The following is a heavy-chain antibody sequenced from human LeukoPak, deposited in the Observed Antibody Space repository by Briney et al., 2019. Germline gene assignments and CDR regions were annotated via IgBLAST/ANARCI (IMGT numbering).Heavy chain of an antibody. J-gene: IGHJ4*02. CDR2: IRYDGSNK. D-gene: IGHD2-15*01. CDR1: GFTFSSYG. V-gene: IGHV3-30*02. CDR3: AKPQVVAATPFDY. Sequence: GRSLRLSCAASGFTFSSYGMHWVRQAPGKGLEWVAFIRYDGSNKYYADSVKGRFTISRDNSKNTLYLQMNSLRAEDTAVYYCAKPQVVAATPFDYWGQGTLVTVSS.